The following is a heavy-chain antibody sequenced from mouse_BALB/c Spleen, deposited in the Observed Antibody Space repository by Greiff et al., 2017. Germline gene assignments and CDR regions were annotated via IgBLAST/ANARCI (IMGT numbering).Heavy chain of an antibody. CDR1: GFTFSDYY. V-gene: IGHV5-4*02. CDR3: ARDPPTYGSSHWYFDV. J-gene: IGHJ1*01. Sequence: EVQLVESGGGLVKPGGSLKLSCAASGFTFSDYYMYWVRQTPEKRLEWVATISDGGSYTYYPDSVKGRFTISRDNAKNNLYLQMSSLKSEDTAMYYCARDPPTYGSSHWYFDVWGAGTTVTVSA. D-gene: IGHD1-1*01. CDR2: ISDGGSYT.